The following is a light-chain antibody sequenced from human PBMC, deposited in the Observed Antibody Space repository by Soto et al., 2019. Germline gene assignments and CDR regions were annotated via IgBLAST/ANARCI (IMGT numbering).Light chain of an antibody. CDR3: SSYASSSSYA. V-gene: IGLV2-14*01. CDR1: SSDVGGYTH. J-gene: IGLJ1*01. Sequence: QSALTQPASVSGSPGQSITISCTGTSSDVGGYTHVSWYQQHPGKAPKLIMFEVRNRPSGVSDRFSASKSGNTASLTISGLQTEDEAVYYCSSYASSSSYAFGTGTKVTVL. CDR2: EVR.